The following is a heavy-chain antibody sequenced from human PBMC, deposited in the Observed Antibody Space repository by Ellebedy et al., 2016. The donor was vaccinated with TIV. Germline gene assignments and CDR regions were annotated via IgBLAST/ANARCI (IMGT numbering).Heavy chain of an antibody. CDR3: ARGSAAPDY. J-gene: IGHJ4*02. CDR2: ISGSGGT. D-gene: IGHD2-2*01. V-gene: IGHV3-23*01. CDR1: EFTFSSYA. Sequence: GESLKISCAASEFTFSSYAMTWVRQAPGKGLEWVSAISGSGGTYYADSVKGRFTITRDNSRNTGYLQMNSLRAEDTAVDYCARGSAAPDYWGQGTLVTVSS.